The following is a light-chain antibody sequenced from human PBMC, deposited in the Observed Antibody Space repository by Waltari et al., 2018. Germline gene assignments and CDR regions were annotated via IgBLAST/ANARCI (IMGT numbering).Light chain of an antibody. J-gene: IGLJ2*01. V-gene: IGLV2-8*01. CDR3: SSYAGSNFVV. CDR2: EVS. Sequence: QSALAQPPSASGSPGQSVTIPCTGTSSDVGGYNYVSWYQQHPGKAPKLMIYEVSKRPSGVPDRFSGSKAGNTASLTVSGLQAEDEAAYYCSSYAGSNFVVFGGGTKVTVL. CDR1: SSDVGGYNY.